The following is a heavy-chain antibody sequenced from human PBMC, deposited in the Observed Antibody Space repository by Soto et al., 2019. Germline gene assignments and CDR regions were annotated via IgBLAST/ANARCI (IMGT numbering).Heavy chain of an antibody. D-gene: IGHD3-22*01. Sequence: QVQLVQSGAEVKKPGSSVKVSCKASGDTFSTFAINWVRQAPGQGLAWMGGIIPILDTAKYAQKFQGRVTITADISTSTDYMALSSLRYEDTAVYYCARDYSPYYYHSSGFSYFDYWGQGTLVTVSS. CDR3: ARDYSPYYYHSSGFSYFDY. J-gene: IGHJ4*02. CDR1: GDTFSTFA. CDR2: IIPILDTA. V-gene: IGHV1-69*06.